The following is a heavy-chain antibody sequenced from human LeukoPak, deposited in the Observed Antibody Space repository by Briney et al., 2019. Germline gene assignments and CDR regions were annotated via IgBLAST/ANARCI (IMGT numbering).Heavy chain of an antibody. CDR1: GFTFSRYS. CDR3: VRDPDALDY. J-gene: IGHJ4*02. Sequence: GGSLRLSCATSGFTFSRYSMNWVRQAPGKGLEWVSYIRSSGDVIYYADSVKGRFTISRDTVKNSVYLQMNSLRDEDTAVYYCVRDPDALDYWGQGTQVTVSS. V-gene: IGHV3-48*02. CDR2: IRSSGDVI.